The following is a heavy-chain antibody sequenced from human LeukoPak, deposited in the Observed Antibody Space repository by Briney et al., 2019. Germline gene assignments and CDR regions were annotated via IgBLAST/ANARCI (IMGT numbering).Heavy chain of an antibody. CDR2: INPNSGGT. J-gene: IGHJ4*02. CDR3: ARDNDDSSGYSV. V-gene: IGHV1-2*04. D-gene: IGHD3-22*01. CDR1: GYTFTGYY. Sequence: ASVKVSCKASGYTFTGYYMHWVRQAPGQGLEWMGWINPNSGGTNYAQKFQGWVTMTRDTSISTAYMELSRLRSDDTAVYYCARDNDDSSGYSVWGQGTLVTVSS.